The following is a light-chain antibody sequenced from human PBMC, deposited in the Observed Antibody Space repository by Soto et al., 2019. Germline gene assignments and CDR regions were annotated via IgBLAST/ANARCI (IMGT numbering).Light chain of an antibody. CDR2: WAS. Sequence: DIVMTQSPDSLAVSLGERATINCKSSQSVLYSSNNKNYLAWYQQKPGQPPKVLIHWASTRESGVPDRFSGGGSGKDFTLTISSLQAEDVAVYYCQQYYSTPLFGQGTKLEIK. V-gene: IGKV4-1*01. J-gene: IGKJ2*01. CDR3: QQYYSTPL. CDR1: QSVLYSSNNKNY.